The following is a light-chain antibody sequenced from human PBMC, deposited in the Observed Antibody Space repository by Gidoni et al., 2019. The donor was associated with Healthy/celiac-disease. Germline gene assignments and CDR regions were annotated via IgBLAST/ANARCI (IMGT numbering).Light chain of an antibody. CDR3: QEWDSSSYVV. CDR2: QDS. CDR1: KLGDKY. J-gene: IGLJ2*01. Sequence: SYELTQPPSLSVSPGQTASITCSGDKLGDKYACWYQQKPGQSPVLVIYQDSKRPSGIPERFSGSNSGNTATLTISGTQAMDEADYYCQEWDSSSYVVFGGGTKLTVL. V-gene: IGLV3-1*01.